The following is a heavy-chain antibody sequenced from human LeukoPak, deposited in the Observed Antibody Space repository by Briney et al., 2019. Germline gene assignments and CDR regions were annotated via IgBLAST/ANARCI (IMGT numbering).Heavy chain of an antibody. CDR2: IKQDGSEK. CDR3: ARGPYYYDSSGYSPLYYFDY. CDR1: GFTFSSYW. V-gene: IGHV3-7*01. D-gene: IGHD3-22*01. Sequence: HPGGSLRLSCAASGFTFSSYWMSWVRQAPGKGLEWVANIKQDGSEKYYVDSVKGRFTISRDNAKNSLYLQMNSLRAEDTAVYYCARGPYYYDSSGYSPLYYFDYWGQGTLVTVSS. J-gene: IGHJ4*02.